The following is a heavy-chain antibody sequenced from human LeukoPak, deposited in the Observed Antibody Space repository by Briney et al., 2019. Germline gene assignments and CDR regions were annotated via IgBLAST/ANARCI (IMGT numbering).Heavy chain of an antibody. Sequence: GGSLRLSCAASGFTFSSYAMSWVRQAPGKGLEWVSAISGSGGSTYYADSVKGRFTISRDNSENTLYLQMNSLRAEDTAVYYCAKSGAGNYYFDYWGQGTLVTVSS. CDR2: ISGSGGST. CDR3: AKSGAGNYYFDY. CDR1: GFTFSSYA. J-gene: IGHJ4*02. D-gene: IGHD2-15*01. V-gene: IGHV3-23*01.